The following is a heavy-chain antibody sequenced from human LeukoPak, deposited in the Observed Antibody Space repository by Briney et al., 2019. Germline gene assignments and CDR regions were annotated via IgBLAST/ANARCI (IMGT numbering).Heavy chain of an antibody. CDR1: GYTFTSYA. D-gene: IGHD6-6*01. Sequence: SVKVSCMASGYTFTSYAISWVRQAPGQGLEWMGGIIPIFGTANYAQKFQGRVTITADESTSTAYMELSSLRSEDTAVYYCAREGGSSAARWLGYWGQGTLVTVSS. V-gene: IGHV1-69*13. CDR3: AREGGSSAARWLGY. J-gene: IGHJ4*02. CDR2: IIPIFGTA.